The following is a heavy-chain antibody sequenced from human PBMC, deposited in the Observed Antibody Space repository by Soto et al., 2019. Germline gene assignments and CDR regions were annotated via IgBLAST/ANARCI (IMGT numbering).Heavy chain of an antibody. J-gene: IGHJ4*02. Sequence: EVHLSESGGGVVQPGGSLRLSCVVSGFTLSDYAMDWVRQAPGKGLEWVSEISATGGTTNYADSVKGRYTISRDNSNNTLYLQLTNLRAEDTAMFYCAKASSAWYGSKNYYFDSWGQGALVTVSS. V-gene: IGHV3-23*01. CDR3: AKASSAWYGSKNYYFDS. CDR1: GFTLSDYA. CDR2: ISATGGTT. D-gene: IGHD6-19*01.